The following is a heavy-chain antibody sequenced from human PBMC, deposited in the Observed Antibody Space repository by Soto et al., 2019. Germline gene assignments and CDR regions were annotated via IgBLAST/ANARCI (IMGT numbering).Heavy chain of an antibody. J-gene: IGHJ4*02. Sequence: PGGSLRLSCAASGFTFSSYAMSWVRQAPGKGLEWVSAISGSGGSTYYADSVKGRFTISRDNSKNTLYLQMNSLRAEDTAVYYCAKRRWYDILTGYYMPLPLFDYWGQGTLVTVSS. CDR2: ISGSGGST. CDR1: GFTFSSYA. V-gene: IGHV3-23*01. D-gene: IGHD3-9*01. CDR3: AKRRWYDILTGYYMPLPLFDY.